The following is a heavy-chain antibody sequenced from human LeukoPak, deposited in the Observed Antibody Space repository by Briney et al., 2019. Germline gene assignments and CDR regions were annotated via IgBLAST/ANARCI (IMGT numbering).Heavy chain of an antibody. CDR3: ARQNYDSMTGPNWFDP. J-gene: IGHJ5*02. CDR2: ILPGDSDT. D-gene: IGHD3-9*01. Sequence: HGESLKISCKGSGYSFTSYWIGWVRQMPGKGLEWMGIILPGDSDTRYSPSFQGQVTISVDKSISTAYLQWSSLRASDTAIYYCARQNYDSMTGPNWFDPWGQGTLVTVSS. V-gene: IGHV5-51*01. CDR1: GYSFTSYW.